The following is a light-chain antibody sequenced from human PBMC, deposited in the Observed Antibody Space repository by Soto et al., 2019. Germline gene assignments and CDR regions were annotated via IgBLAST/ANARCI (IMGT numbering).Light chain of an antibody. CDR3: QQDGDSPLT. J-gene: IGKJ4*01. CDR1: QSISEF. CDR2: DAS. Sequence: VFTQSLATLSLSPGERATLSCRASQSISEFLAWYQQKPGQAPRLLIYDASNRATGAPDRFSGSGAGTDFTLTISRLEPEDFAVYYCQQDGDSPLTFGGGTKV. V-gene: IGKV3-11*01.